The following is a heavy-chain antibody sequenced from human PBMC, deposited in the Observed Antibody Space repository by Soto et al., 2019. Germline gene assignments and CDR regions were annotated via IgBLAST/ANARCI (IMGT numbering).Heavy chain of an antibody. CDR2: VSSSGSTI. D-gene: IGHD3-10*01. J-gene: IGHJ6*03. CDR3: ARGGDYFYMDV. V-gene: IGHV3-11*01. Sequence: PGGSLRLSCAASGFTFSDYYMSWIRQAPGKGLEWVSYVSSSGSTIYYADSVKGRLTISRDNAKNSLFLQVNSLRAEDTAVYYCARGGDYFYMDVWGRGTTVTVS. CDR1: GFTFSDYY.